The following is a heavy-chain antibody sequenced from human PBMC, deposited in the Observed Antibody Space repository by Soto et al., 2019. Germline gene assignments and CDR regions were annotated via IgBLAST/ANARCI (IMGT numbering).Heavy chain of an antibody. V-gene: IGHV3-30-3*01. D-gene: IGHD2-15*01. CDR3: ARTGLLHGMDV. J-gene: IGHJ6*02. CDR1: GFIFSSYA. CDR2: ISYDGSNK. Sequence: QVQLVESGGGVVQPGRSLRLSCAASGFIFSSYAMHRVRQAPGKGLEWVAVISYDGSNKYYADSVKGRFTISRDNSKNTLYLQMNSLRAEDTAVYYCARTGLLHGMDVWGQGTTVTVSS.